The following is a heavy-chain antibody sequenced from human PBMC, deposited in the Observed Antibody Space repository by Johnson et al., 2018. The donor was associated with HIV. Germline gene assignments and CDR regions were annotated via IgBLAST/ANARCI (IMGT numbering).Heavy chain of an antibody. D-gene: IGHD3-22*01. Sequence: QVQLVESGGGLVQPGGSLRLSCAASGFSISSYGMHWVRQAPGKGLEWVAFIRYDGSNKYYADSVKGRFTISRDNSKNTLYLKMNSLRAEDTAVYYCAKDQGHYYDSSGYYYVGAFDIWGQGTMVTVSS. CDR2: IRYDGSNK. J-gene: IGHJ3*02. V-gene: IGHV3-30*02. CDR1: GFSISSYG. CDR3: AKDQGHYYDSSGYYYVGAFDI.